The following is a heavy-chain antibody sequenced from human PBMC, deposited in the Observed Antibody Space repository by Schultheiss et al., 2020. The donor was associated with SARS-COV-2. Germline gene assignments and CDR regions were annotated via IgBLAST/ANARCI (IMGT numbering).Heavy chain of an antibody. J-gene: IGHJ4*02. V-gene: IGHV4-34*01. CDR2: INHSGST. CDR1: GGSISSYY. D-gene: IGHD6-13*01. CDR3: ARDHIAAAGYFDY. Sequence: SETLSLTCTVSGGSISSYYWSWIRQPPGKGLEWIGEINHSGSTYYNPSLKSRVTISVDTSKNQFSLKLSSVTAADTAVYYCARDHIAAAGYFDYWGQGTLVTVSS.